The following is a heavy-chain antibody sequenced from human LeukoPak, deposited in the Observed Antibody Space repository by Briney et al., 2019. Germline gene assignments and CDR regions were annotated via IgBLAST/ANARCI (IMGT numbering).Heavy chain of an antibody. J-gene: IGHJ4*02. CDR1: GYSISSGYY. CDR2: INHSGST. CDR3: ARALGPYGSGSSYYFDY. V-gene: IGHV4-38-2*02. Sequence: PSETLSLTCTVSGYSISSGYYWSWIRQPPGKGLEWIGEINHSGSTNYNPSLKSRVTISVDTSKNQFSLKVHSATAADTAVYYCARALGPYGSGSSYYFDYWGQGTLLTVSS. D-gene: IGHD3-10*01.